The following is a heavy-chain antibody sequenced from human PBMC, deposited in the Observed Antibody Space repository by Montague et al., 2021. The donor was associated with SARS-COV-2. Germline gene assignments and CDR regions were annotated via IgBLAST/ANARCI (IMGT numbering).Heavy chain of an antibody. CDR1: GGPISSSNYY. J-gene: IGHJ3*02. CDR3: ARHSGRDTIFGVVIIFDAFDI. D-gene: IGHD3-3*01. Sequence: ETLSLTCTVSGGPISSSNYYWGWIRQPPGKGLEWIGSIYYSGSTYYTPSLKSRVTISVDTSKNQFSLRLSSVTAADTAVYYCARHSGRDTIFGVVIIFDAFDIWGQGTMVTVSS. V-gene: IGHV4-39*01. CDR2: IYYSGST.